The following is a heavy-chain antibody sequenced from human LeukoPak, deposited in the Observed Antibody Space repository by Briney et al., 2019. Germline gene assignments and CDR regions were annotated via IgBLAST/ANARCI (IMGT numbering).Heavy chain of an antibody. D-gene: IGHD6-19*01. CDR1: GFTFSGSA. CDR2: IRSKANSYAT. J-gene: IGHJ6*02. Sequence: GGSLRLSCAASGFTFSGSAMHWVRQASGKGLEWVGRIRSKANSYATAYAASVKGRFTISRDDSKNTAYLQMNSLKTEDTAVYYCARGVGSSGWYYYYGMDVWGQGTTVTVSS. V-gene: IGHV3-73*01. CDR3: ARGVGSSGWYYYYGMDV.